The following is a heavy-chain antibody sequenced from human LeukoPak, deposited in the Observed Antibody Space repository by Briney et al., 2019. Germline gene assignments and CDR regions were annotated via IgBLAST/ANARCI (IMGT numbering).Heavy chain of an antibody. Sequence: PSETLSLTCTVSGGSISSYYWSWIRQPPGKGLEWIGSIYYSGSTNYNPSLKSRVTISIDMSKNQLSLKLSSVTAADTALYYCARGWAYFDYWGQGTLVTVSS. CDR2: IYYSGST. D-gene: IGHD1-26*01. J-gene: IGHJ4*02. CDR1: GGSISSYY. V-gene: IGHV4-59*01. CDR3: ARGWAYFDY.